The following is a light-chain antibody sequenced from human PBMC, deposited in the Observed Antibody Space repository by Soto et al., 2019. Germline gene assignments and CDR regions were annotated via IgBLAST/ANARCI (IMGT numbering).Light chain of an antibody. CDR1: SSDVGGYNY. V-gene: IGLV2-14*01. Sequence: QSALTQHASVSGSPGQSITISCTGTSSDVGGYNYVSWYQQHPGKAPKLMIYDVSNRPSGVSNRFSGSKSGNTASLTISGLQAEDEADYYCSSYTSSSVVFGTGTKVTVL. CDR2: DVS. CDR3: SSYTSSSVV. J-gene: IGLJ1*01.